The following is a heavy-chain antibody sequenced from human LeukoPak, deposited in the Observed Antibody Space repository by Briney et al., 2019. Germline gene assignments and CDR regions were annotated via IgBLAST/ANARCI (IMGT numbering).Heavy chain of an antibody. Sequence: HSGGSLRLSCAASGVTFSSNAMSWVRQAPGKGLEWVSGITGSGDNTYYTESVKGRLTISRDNSKNTLYLEMNSLRAEDTAIYYCAKYLAGGWYYIDCWGQGILVTVSS. V-gene: IGHV3-23*01. D-gene: IGHD6-19*01. J-gene: IGHJ4*02. CDR3: AKYLAGGWYYIDC. CDR2: ITGSGDNT. CDR1: GVTFSSNA.